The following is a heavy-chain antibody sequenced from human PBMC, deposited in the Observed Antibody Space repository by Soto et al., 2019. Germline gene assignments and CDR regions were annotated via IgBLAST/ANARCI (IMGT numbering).Heavy chain of an antibody. CDR2: TAYSGTS. V-gene: IGHV4-31*03. J-gene: IGHJ2*01. D-gene: IGHD3-10*01. CDR1: SYSINGGSYS. Sequence: QVQLQASGPGLVQPSQTLSLTCSVSSYSINGGSYSWNWIRQFPGKGLEWIGYTAYSGTSNYNTSLNSRATISVDTSKNAFALRLTSVTAADTAVYYCARDKGAQFEWYFDLWGRGTLVTVS. CDR3: ARDKGAQFEWYFDL.